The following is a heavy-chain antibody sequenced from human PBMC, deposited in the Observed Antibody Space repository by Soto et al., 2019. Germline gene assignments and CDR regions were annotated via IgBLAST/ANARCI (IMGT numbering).Heavy chain of an antibody. Sequence: GESLNISCKGSGYNFAGYWIAWVRQMPGKGLELMGIIYPSDSDTRYRASFQGQDTISADKSISSAYLQWSSLRASDTAMYYCATGGVSTRTFDYWGQGTPVTVSS. J-gene: IGHJ4*02. CDR1: GYNFAGYW. V-gene: IGHV5-51*01. D-gene: IGHD3-3*01. CDR3: ATGGVSTRTFDY. CDR2: IYPSDSDT.